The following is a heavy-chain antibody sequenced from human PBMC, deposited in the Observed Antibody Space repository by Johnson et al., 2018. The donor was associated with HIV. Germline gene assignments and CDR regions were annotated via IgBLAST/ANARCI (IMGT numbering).Heavy chain of an antibody. J-gene: IGHJ3*02. V-gene: IGHV3-66*01. CDR1: GFSISSNY. CDR2: IYRAGRT. D-gene: IGHD1-14*01. Sequence: VQLVESGGGLVQPGGSLRLSCAASGFSISSNYMSWIRQAPGKGLEWVSVIYRAGRTSYADSVKDRFTISRDNSKNTLYLHMNSLRVEDTAVYYCAKGGSLTQDAPFDIWGQGTMVTVSS. CDR3: AKGGSLTQDAPFDI.